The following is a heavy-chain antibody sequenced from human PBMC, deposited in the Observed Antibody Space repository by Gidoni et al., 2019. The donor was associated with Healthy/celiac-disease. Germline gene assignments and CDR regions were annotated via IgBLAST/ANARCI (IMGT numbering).Heavy chain of an antibody. CDR2: IYYSGST. J-gene: IGHJ5*02. CDR1: GGSISSSSYY. V-gene: IGHV4-39*01. Sequence: QLQLQESGPGLVKPSETLSLTCTVSGGSISSSSYYWGWIGRPPGKGLEWIGSIYYSGSTYYNPSLKSRVTISVDTSKNQFSLKLSSVTAADTAVYYCARHVGAMCSGGSCYSIPPYNWFDPWGQGTLVTVSS. CDR3: ARHVGAMCSGGSCYSIPPYNWFDP. D-gene: IGHD2-15*01.